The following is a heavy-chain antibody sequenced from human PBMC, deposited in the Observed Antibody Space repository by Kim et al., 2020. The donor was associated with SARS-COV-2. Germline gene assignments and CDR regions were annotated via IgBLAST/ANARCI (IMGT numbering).Heavy chain of an antibody. CDR2: ISSSSSTI. Sequence: GGSLRLSCAASGFTFSSYSMNWVRQAPGKGLEWVSYISSSSSTIYYADSVKGRFTISRDNAKNSLYLQMNSLRDEDTAVYYCAKRDSYGDIYYYGMDVWGQGTTVTVSS. CDR3: AKRDSYGDIYYYGMDV. D-gene: IGHD5-18*01. J-gene: IGHJ6*02. V-gene: IGHV3-48*02. CDR1: GFTFSSYS.